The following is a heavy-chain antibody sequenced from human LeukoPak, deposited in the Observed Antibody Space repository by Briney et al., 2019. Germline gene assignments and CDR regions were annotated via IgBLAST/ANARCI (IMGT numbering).Heavy chain of an antibody. CDR3: ASITVIAAAGTDYYYYMDV. V-gene: IGHV1-2*02. Sequence: ASVKVSCKASGYTFTGYYLHWVRQAPGQGLEWMGWINPNSGDTNSAQMFQGRVTMTRDTSISTAYMELSRLRSDDTAVYYCASITVIAAAGTDYYYYMDVWGKGTTVTVPS. D-gene: IGHD6-13*01. CDR1: GYTFTGYY. CDR2: INPNSGDT. J-gene: IGHJ6*03.